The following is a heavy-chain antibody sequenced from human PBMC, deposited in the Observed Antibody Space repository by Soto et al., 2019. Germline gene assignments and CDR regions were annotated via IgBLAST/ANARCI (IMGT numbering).Heavy chain of an antibody. Sequence: EVQLVESGGGLVQPGGSLRLSCAASGFTVSSNYMSWVRQAPGKGLEWVSVIYSGGSTYYADSVKGRFTISRDNSKNTLYLQMNSLRAEDTALYYCARDHCSGGSCYPAFDIWGQGTMVTVSS. CDR2: IYSGGST. D-gene: IGHD2-15*01. CDR3: ARDHCSGGSCYPAFDI. CDR1: GFTVSSNY. J-gene: IGHJ3*02. V-gene: IGHV3-66*01.